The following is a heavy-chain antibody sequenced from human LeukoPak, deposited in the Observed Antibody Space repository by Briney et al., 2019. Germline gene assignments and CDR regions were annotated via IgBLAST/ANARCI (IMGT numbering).Heavy chain of an antibody. V-gene: IGHV3-15*01. D-gene: IGHD3-16*01. CDR1: GFAFRNAW. CDR2: IKTEPEGGTI. Sequence: GGSLRLSCAASGFAFRNAWMSWVRQTPGKGLEWVGRIKTEPEGGTIEYAASVKGRFTISRDDSKSIAYLQMNSLKTEDTAVYYCTSHPIMITFGGANYWGQGTLVTVSS. J-gene: IGHJ4*02. CDR3: TSHPIMITFGGANY.